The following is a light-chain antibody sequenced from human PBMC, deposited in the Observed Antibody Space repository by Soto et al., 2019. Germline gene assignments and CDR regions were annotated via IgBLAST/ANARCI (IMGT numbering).Light chain of an antibody. CDR2: SNN. V-gene: IGLV1-44*01. CDR1: SSNIGSNT. Sequence: QSVLTQPPSASGTPGQRVTISCSGSSSNIGSNTVNWYQQLPGTAPKLLIYSNNQRPSGVPDRFSGSKSGNSASLAISGLQSEDEADYYCAACDDSLNGVVFGGGPKLTVL. CDR3: AACDDSLNGVV. J-gene: IGLJ2*01.